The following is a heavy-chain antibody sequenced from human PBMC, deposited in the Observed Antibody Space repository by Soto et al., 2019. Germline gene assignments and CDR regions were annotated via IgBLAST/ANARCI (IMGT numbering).Heavy chain of an antibody. CDR2: TYYRSNCYN. J-gene: IGHJ3*02. D-gene: IGHD2-15*01. CDR1: GDSVASNSPV. CDR3: AKRGPVVAATIPSDAFDI. V-gene: IGHV6-1*01. Sequence: SQLLSLSCAIYGDSVASNSPVWSWIRQSQSRVLELLGRTYYRSNCYNDYAVSAKSRITINPDTSRNQFPPQLNSATPEDTAVYYCAKRGPVVAATIPSDAFDIWAQGTMVTASS.